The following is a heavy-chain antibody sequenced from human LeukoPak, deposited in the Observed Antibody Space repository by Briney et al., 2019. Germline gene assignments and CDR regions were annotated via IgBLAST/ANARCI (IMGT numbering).Heavy chain of an antibody. CDR1: GGSISSYY. Sequence: SETLSLTCTVSGGSISSYYWSWILQPPGKGLEWIGYIYYSGSTNYNPFLKSRVTISVDTSKNQFSLKLSSVTAADTAVYYCARLSRSWNWFDPWGQGTLVTVSS. CDR3: ARLSRSWNWFDP. V-gene: IGHV4-59*01. CDR2: IYYSGST. D-gene: IGHD1-1*01. J-gene: IGHJ5*02.